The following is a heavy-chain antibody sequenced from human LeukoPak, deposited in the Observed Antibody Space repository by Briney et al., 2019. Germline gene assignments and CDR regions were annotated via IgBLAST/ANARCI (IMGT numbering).Heavy chain of an antibody. CDR2: IYHSGST. J-gene: IGHJ4*02. V-gene: IGHV4-38-2*02. CDR3: ARGPSDEYSSFYFDY. CDR1: GYSISSGYY. D-gene: IGHD6-6*01. Sequence: SETLSLTCTVSGYSISSGYYWGWIRQPPGQGLEWIGSIYHSGSTYYNPSLKSRVTISVDTSKNQFSLKLSSVTAADTAVYYCARGPSDEYSSFYFDYWGQGTLVTVSS.